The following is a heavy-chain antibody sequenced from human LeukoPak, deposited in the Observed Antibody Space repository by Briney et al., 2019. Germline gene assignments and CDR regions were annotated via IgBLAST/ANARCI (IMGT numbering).Heavy chain of an antibody. CDR1: GFTFSSYW. D-gene: IGHD5-18*01. CDR3: ASGVLAAMVPDY. V-gene: IGHV3-74*01. J-gene: IGHJ4*02. CDR2: ISGGGSAT. Sequence: PGGSLRLSCAASGFTFSSYWMHWVRQAPGKGLVWISRISGGGSATSYADSVKGRFTISRDNAQNTLYLQTNSLRPEDTAVYYCASGVLAAMVPDYWGQGILVTVSS.